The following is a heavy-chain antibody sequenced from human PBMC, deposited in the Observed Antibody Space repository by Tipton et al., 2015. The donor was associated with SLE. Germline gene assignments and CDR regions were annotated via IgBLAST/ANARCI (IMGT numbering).Heavy chain of an antibody. CDR3: ARGSVVADDF. Sequence: TLSLTCTVSGDSITSGNYYWYWIRQPAGKGLEWIGHIYTSGTTNYNPSLKSRVTISIDTSKNQFSLKLTSVTAADTAVYYCARGSVVADDFWGQGTLVTVSS. CDR1: GDSITSGNYY. CDR2: IYTSGTT. V-gene: IGHV4-61*09. J-gene: IGHJ4*02. D-gene: IGHD2-15*01.